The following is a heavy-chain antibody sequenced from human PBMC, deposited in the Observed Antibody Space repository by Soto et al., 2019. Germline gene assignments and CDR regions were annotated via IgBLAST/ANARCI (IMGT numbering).Heavy chain of an antibody. V-gene: IGHV3-23*01. D-gene: IGHD4-17*01. CDR3: ATFYGDYAGGEFFQH. CDR2: ITGPGRTT. CDR1: GFTFSSYA. J-gene: IGHJ1*01. Sequence: GGSLRLCCAPSGFTFSSYAMNWVRQAPGKGLEWVSAITGPGRTTFYADSVKGRFTISRDNSKNTLYLQMSSLRAEDTGVYYCATFYGDYAGGEFFQHWGRGTLVPVSS.